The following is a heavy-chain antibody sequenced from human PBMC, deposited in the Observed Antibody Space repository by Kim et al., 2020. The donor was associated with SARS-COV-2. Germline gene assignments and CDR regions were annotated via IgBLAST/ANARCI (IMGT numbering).Heavy chain of an antibody. CDR1: GFTFDDYG. J-gene: IGHJ4*02. CDR3: ARDGPTTKSDYYFDY. D-gene: IGHD2-21*02. V-gene: IGHV3-20*01. Sequence: GGSLRLSCAASGFTFDDYGMSWVRQAPGKGLEWVSGINWNGGSTGYADSVKGRFTISRDNAKNSLYLQMNSLRAEDTALYHCARDGPTTKSDYYFDYWGQGTLVTVSS. CDR2: INWNGGST.